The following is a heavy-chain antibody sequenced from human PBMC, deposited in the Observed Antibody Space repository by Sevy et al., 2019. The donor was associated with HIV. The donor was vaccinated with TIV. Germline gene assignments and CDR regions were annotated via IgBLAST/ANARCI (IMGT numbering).Heavy chain of an antibody. J-gene: IGHJ5*01. Sequence: GGSLRLSCSASGFSVRSFSMHWVRQAPGKGLEWVAALLYNVRTEEYADSVKGRFTISRDNSKNTLNLEMNSLSVEDTALYFCARDSARVIVPTAGFDSWGQGVLVTVSS. CDR2: LLYNVRTE. V-gene: IGHV3-33*03. D-gene: IGHD2-15*01. CDR3: ARDSARVIVPTAGFDS. CDR1: GFSVRSFS.